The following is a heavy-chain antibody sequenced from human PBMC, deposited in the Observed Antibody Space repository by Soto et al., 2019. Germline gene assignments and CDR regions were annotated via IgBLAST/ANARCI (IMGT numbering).Heavy chain of an antibody. V-gene: IGHV4-39*01. D-gene: IGHD5-18*01. CDR1: GGSISSSSYY. CDR2: IYYSGST. J-gene: IGHJ4*02. Sequence: QLQLQESGPGLVKPSETLSLTCTVSGGSISSSSYYWGWIRQPPGKGLEWIGSIYYSGSTYYNPSLRSRVTISVDTPKNQFALKLNSVTAADTAVYYCARIAGKYSYVDYWGQGTLVTVSS. CDR3: ARIAGKYSYVDY.